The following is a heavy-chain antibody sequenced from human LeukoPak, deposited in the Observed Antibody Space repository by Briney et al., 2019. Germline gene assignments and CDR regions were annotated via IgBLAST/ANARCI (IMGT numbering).Heavy chain of an antibody. CDR1: GFTFSSYP. Sequence: GGSLRLSCAASGFTFSSYPMTWVRQAPGKGPEWVSFISDSGGITYYADSVKGRFTISRDNSKNTLYLQMNSLRVEDTAIYYCATWRGSGSYGGYFDYWGQGTPVTVSS. J-gene: IGHJ4*02. V-gene: IGHV3-23*01. CDR2: ISDSGGIT. CDR3: ATWRGSGSYGGYFDY. D-gene: IGHD3-10*01.